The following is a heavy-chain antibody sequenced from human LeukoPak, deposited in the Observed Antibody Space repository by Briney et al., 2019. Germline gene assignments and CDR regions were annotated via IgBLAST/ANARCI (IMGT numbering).Heavy chain of an antibody. D-gene: IGHD3-22*01. CDR3: ARGRYYYDSIRGLLNYYYYYMDV. CDR1: GGSISSYY. CDR2: IYYSGST. V-gene: IGHV4-59*01. J-gene: IGHJ6*03. Sequence: SETLSLTCTVSGGSISSYYWSWIRQPPGKGLEWVGYIYYSGSTNYNPSLKSRVTISGDTSKNQFSLKLSSVTAADTAVYYCARGRYYYDSIRGLLNYYYYYMDVWGKGTTVTVSS.